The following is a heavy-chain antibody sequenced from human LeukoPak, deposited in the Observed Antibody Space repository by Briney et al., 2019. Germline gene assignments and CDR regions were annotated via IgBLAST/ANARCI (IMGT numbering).Heavy chain of an antibody. V-gene: IGHV1-46*01. D-gene: IGHD6-13*01. J-gene: IGHJ6*02. CDR2: INPSGGST. CDR1: GYTFTSYY. Sequence: GASVKVSCKASGYTFTSYYMHWVRQAPGQGLEWMGIINPSGGSTSYAQKFQGRVTMTRDTSTSTVYMELSSLRSEDTAVYYCARHYFVGSSWYGQDYYGMDVWGQGTTVTVSS. CDR3: ARHYFVGSSWYGQDYYGMDV.